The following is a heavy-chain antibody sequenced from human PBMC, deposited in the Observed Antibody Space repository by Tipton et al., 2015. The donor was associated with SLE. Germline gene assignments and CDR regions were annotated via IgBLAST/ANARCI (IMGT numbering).Heavy chain of an antibody. V-gene: IGHV4-39*07. CDR2: INHSGST. CDR1: GDLISHSNYY. Sequence: TLSLTCTVSGDLISHSNYYWSWIRQPPGKGLEWIGEINHSGSTNYNPSLKSRVTISVDTSKNQFSLTLSAVTAADTAVYYCARRPHYYYYGMDVWGQGTTVTVSS. J-gene: IGHJ6*02. CDR3: ARRPHYYYYGMDV.